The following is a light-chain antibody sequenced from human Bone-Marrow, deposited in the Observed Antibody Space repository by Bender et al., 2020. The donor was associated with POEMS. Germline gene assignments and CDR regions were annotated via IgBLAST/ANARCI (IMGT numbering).Light chain of an antibody. CDR3: QVWDTSSDPYVV. CDR2: QDS. V-gene: IGLV3-1*01. J-gene: IGLJ2*01. Sequence: SYELTQPPSVSVSPGQTASITCSGDKLGDKYACWYQQKPGQSPVLVIYQDSKRPSGIPERFSGSNSENTATLTISRVEAGDEADYYCQVWDTSSDPYVVFGGGTKLTVL. CDR1: KLGDKY.